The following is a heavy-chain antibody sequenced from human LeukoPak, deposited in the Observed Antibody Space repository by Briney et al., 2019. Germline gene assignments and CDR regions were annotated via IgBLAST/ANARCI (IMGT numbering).Heavy chain of an antibody. CDR1: GFTFSSYG. J-gene: IGHJ6*02. CDR2: ISYDGSNK. CDR3: AKEGSGSFLGMDV. D-gene: IGHD1-26*01. Sequence: GGSLRLSCAASGFTFSSYGMHWVRQAPVKGLEWVAVISYDGSNKYYADSVKGRFTISRDNSKNTLYLQMNSLRAEDTAVYYCAKEGSGSFLGMDVWGQGTTVTVSS. V-gene: IGHV3-30*18.